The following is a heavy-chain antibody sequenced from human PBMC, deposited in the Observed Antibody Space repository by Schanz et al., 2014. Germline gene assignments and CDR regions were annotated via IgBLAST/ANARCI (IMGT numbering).Heavy chain of an antibody. J-gene: IGHJ4*02. CDR1: GFTFSDSW. Sequence: EVQLVESGGGLVQPGGSLRLSCAASGFTFSDSWMHWVRQAPGKGLVWVSRTSHDGSSTTFAYSVKGRSTISRDNAKNALYQQMNSLRAEVTDVYYCVRDTDYHFDYWGQGTLVTVSS. V-gene: IGHV3-74*01. D-gene: IGHD4-17*01. CDR2: TSHDGSST. CDR3: VRDTDYHFDY.